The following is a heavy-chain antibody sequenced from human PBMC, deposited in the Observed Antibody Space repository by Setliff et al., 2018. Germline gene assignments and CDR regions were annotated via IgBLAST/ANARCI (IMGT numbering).Heavy chain of an antibody. CDR1: GATFSGYG. Sequence: GASVKVSCKASGATFSGYGISWVRQAPGQGLEWMGGTIPMFGTTEYAQKFQGRLTIITDESTNTAFMQLSSLRSDDTAVYYCVREGVDSRSSTDYRYYMDVWGKGTTVTVSS. CDR3: VREGVDSRSSTDYRYYMDV. CDR2: TIPMFGTT. J-gene: IGHJ6*03. V-gene: IGHV1-69*05. D-gene: IGHD3-22*01.